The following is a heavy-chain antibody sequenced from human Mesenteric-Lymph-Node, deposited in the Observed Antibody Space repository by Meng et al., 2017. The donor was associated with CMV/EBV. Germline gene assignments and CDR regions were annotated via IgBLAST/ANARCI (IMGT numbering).Heavy chain of an antibody. J-gene: IGHJ3*02. V-gene: IGHV3-30*04. CDR2: ISYDGKNE. D-gene: IGHD2-2*03. Sequence: GGSLRLSCAASGFTFSNFAMYWVRQPPGKGLEWVTVISYDGKNEYNADSVEGRFTISRDNSKNTLYLQMNSLRAEDTAVYYCATVGYCSSTSCPGGDAFDIWGQGTMVTVSS. CDR3: ATVGYCSSTSCPGGDAFDI. CDR1: GFTFSNFA.